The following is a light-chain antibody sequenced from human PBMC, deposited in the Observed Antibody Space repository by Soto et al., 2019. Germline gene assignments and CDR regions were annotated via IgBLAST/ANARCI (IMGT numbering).Light chain of an antibody. Sequence: DIQLTQSPSSLSASVGDRVTITCRASQNINSYLNWYQQRPGKAPKLLIYAASTLQSGVPLRFSGSGSGTDFTLTINSLQPEDFATYFCQQSYKVPRTFGPATTVDLK. CDR3: QQSYKVPRT. CDR1: QNINSY. CDR2: AAS. V-gene: IGKV1-39*01. J-gene: IGKJ3*01.